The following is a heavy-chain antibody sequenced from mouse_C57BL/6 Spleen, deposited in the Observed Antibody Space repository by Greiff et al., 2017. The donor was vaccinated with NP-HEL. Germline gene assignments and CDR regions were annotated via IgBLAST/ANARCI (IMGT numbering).Heavy chain of an antibody. CDR3: ARADYYGSSWFAY. Sequence: VQLQQSGPGMVKPSQSLSLTCTVTGYSITSGYDWHWIRHFPGNKLEWMGYISYSGSTNYNPSLKSRISITHDTSKNHFFLKLNSVTTEDTATYYCARADYYGSSWFAYWGQGTLVTVSA. J-gene: IGHJ3*01. CDR1: GYSITSGYD. CDR2: ISYSGST. V-gene: IGHV3-1*01. D-gene: IGHD1-1*01.